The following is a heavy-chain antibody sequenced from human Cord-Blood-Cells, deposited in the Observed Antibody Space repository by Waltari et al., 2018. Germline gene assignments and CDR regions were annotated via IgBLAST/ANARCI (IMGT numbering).Heavy chain of an antibody. V-gene: IGHV3-48*03. CDR3: ARDGVLLWFGELFDY. Sequence: EVQLVESGGGLVQPGGSLRLSCAASGLPFSSYEMNWVRQAPGKGREWVSYISSSGSTIYYADSVKGRFTISRDNAKNSLYLQMNSLRAEDTAVYYCARDGVLLWFGELFDYWGQGTLVTVSS. D-gene: IGHD3-10*01. CDR2: ISSSGSTI. J-gene: IGHJ4*02. CDR1: GLPFSSYE.